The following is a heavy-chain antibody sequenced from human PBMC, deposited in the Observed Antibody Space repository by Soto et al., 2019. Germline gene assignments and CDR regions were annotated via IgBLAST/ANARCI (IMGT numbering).Heavy chain of an antibody. CDR1: GYSFTNYC. D-gene: IGHD2-15*01. CDR3: ARDGGLLTASWHYDL. CDR2: INPRTGST. Sequence: QVQLVQSGADVKKPGTSVKVSCKAAGYSFTNYCMYWVRQAPGQGLEWMGMINPRTGSTRYAQKSQNRDTPTRDTSTTTVYMELSTLISDDTAVYYCARDGGLLTASWHYDLWGPGTLVTVSS. V-gene: IGHV1-46*01. J-gene: IGHJ2*01.